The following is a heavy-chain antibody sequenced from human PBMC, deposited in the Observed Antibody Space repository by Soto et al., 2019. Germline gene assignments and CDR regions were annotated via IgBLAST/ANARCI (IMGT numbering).Heavy chain of an antibody. CDR2: IIPMLTVT. D-gene: IGHD2-2*01. Sequence: QVHLIQSGAEVKKPGSSVKVSCKAAGGTFNTYTLFWVRQAPGHGLEWMGRIIPMLTVTNSAQKFQGRLTLTADKSTGTAIMELTSLRSDDTAVYYCSIGRWSAETFDVWGQGTMVTVSS. CDR3: SIGRWSAETFDV. J-gene: IGHJ3*01. CDR1: GGTFNTYT. V-gene: IGHV1-69*02.